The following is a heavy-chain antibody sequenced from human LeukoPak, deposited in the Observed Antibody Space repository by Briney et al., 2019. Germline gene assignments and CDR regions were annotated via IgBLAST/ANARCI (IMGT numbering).Heavy chain of an antibody. CDR2: ISSSGNTI. J-gene: IGHJ4*02. CDR1: GFTFSDHY. V-gene: IGHV3-11*01. CDR3: ASGYNYDYVR. D-gene: IGHD5-18*01. Sequence: GGSLRLSCAASGFTFSDHYMSWIRQAPGKGLEWVSYISSSGNTIYYADSVKGRFTISRDNAKNSLYLQMNSLRAVDTAVYYCASGYNYDYVRWGQGTLVTVSS.